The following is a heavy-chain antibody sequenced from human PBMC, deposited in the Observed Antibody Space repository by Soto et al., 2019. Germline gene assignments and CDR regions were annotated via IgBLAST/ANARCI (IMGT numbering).Heavy chain of an antibody. CDR1: GFTFSSYG. V-gene: IGHV3-33*01. D-gene: IGHD6-13*01. CDR3: ARWQQVPGPSGAFDI. J-gene: IGHJ3*02. Sequence: QVQLVESGGGVVQPGRSLRLSCAASGFTFSSYGMHWVRQAPGKGLEWVAVIWYDGSNKYYADSVKGRFTISRDNSKNTLYLQMNSLRAEDTAVYYCARWQQVPGPSGAFDIWGQGTTVTVSS. CDR2: IWYDGSNK.